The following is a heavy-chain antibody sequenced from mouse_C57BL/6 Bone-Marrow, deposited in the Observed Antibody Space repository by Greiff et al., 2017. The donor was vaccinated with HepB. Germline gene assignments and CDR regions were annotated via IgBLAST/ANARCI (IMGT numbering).Heavy chain of an antibody. CDR2: IYPRDGST. CDR1: GYTFTDHT. V-gene: IGHV1-78*01. CDR3: ARVAYYGSSPVDY. D-gene: IGHD1-1*01. Sequence: VQLQQSDAELVKPGASVKISCKVSGYTFTDHTIHWLKQRPEQGLEWIGYIYPRDGSTKYNEKFKGKATLTADKSSSTAYMQLNSLPSEDSAVYFCARVAYYGSSPVDYWGQGTTLTVSS. J-gene: IGHJ2*01.